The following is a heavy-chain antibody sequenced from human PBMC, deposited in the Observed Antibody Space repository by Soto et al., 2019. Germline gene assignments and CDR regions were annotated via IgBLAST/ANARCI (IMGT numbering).Heavy chain of an antibody. V-gene: IGHV3-64D*08. CDR3: VKSMVRGVIISLPPDY. CDR2: ISSNGGST. CDR1: GFTFSSYA. D-gene: IGHD3-10*01. J-gene: IGHJ4*02. Sequence: GVSLRLSCSASGFTFSSYAMHWVRQAPGKGLEYVSAISSNGGSTYYADSVKGRFTISRDNSKNTLYLQMSSLRAEDTAMYYCVKSMVRGVIISLPPDYWGQGTLVTVSS.